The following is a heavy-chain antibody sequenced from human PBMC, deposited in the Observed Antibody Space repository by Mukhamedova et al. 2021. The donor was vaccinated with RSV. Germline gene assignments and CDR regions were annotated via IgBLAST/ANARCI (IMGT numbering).Heavy chain of an antibody. CDR3: VRENGSGMRFLDY. D-gene: IGHD1-1*01. V-gene: IGHV4-4*07. CDR2: IYTSGNG. J-gene: IGHJ4*02. Sequence: DSISIHFWSWIRQSAGKELEWIGRIYTSGNGNYNPSLRSRVTMSLDTSKKQLSLKLTPATAAASAVHYCVRENGSGMRFLDYSGQG. CDR1: DSISIHF.